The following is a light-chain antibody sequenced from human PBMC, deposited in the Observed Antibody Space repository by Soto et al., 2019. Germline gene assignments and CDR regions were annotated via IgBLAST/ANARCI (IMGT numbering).Light chain of an antibody. CDR1: SGDVGDYKY. J-gene: IGLJ2*01. V-gene: IGLV2-14*01. CDR2: EVT. CDR3: SSDMSTSSLV. Sequence: QSVLTQPASVSGSPGQSITISCTGTSGDVGDYKYVSWYQQLPGKAPKLIIFEVTNRPSGVSYRFSGSKSGNTASLTISGLQPEDEADYYCSSDMSTSSLVFGGGTQRTVL.